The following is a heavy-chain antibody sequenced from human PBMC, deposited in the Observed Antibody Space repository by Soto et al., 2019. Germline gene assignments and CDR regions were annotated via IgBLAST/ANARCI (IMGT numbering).Heavy chain of an antibody. CDR2: IYYSGST. D-gene: IGHD4-17*01. V-gene: IGHV4-61*01. CDR1: GGSVSSGSYY. CDR3: ARAHGDYYYGMDV. J-gene: IGHJ6*02. Sequence: SETLSLTCPVSGGSVSSGSYYWSWIRKPPGKGLEWIGYIYYSGSTNYNPSLKSRVTISVDTSKNQFSLKLSSVTAADTAVYYCARAHGDYYYGMDVWGQGTTVTVSS.